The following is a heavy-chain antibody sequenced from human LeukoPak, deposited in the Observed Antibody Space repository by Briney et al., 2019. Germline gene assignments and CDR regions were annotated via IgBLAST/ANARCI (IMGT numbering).Heavy chain of an antibody. CDR1: GFSFSNYA. CDR2: ISSSSQTI. J-gene: IGHJ3*01. Sequence: GGSLRLSCAASGFSFSNYAMNWVRQAPGQGLEWISYISSSSQTIYYADSVKGRFTISRDNAKNSLYLQMNSLRAEDTAVYYCTRECGYTYGFALWVDAFDFWGQGTMVTVSS. V-gene: IGHV3-48*01. D-gene: IGHD5-18*01. CDR3: TRECGYTYGFALWVDAFDF.